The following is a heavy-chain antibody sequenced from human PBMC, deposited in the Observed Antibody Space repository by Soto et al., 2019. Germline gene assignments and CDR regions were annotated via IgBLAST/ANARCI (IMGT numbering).Heavy chain of an antibody. CDR3: ATYYCAREGSSGWPFDY. CDR2: INPSGGGT. V-gene: IGHV1-46*01. J-gene: IGHJ4*02. Sequence: QVQLVQSGAEVKKPGASVKGSCKTSGFTFTSYCMHWVRQAPGQGVAWMGIINPSGGGTSYAQKFQGRVTMTRDTSTSTAYMEMSSLRYEDTAMYYCATYYCAREGSSGWPFDYWGQGTLVTVYS. CDR1: GFTFTSYC. D-gene: IGHD6-19*01.